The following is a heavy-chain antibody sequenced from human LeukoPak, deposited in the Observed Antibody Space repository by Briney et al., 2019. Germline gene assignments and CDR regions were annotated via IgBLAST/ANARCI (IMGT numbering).Heavy chain of an antibody. Sequence: GGSLRLSCAASGFTFSNAWMSWVRQAPGKGLEWVSAISGSGGNTYYADSVKGRFTISRDNSKNTLYLQMNGLRAEDTAVYYCAKEHNWLELSPGDYYFDYWGQGTLVTVSS. J-gene: IGHJ4*02. D-gene: IGHD6-19*01. CDR3: AKEHNWLELSPGDYYFDY. V-gene: IGHV3-23*01. CDR2: ISGSGGNT. CDR1: GFTFSNAW.